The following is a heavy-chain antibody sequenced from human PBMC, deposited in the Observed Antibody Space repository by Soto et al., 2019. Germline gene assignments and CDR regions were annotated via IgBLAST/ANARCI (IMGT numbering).Heavy chain of an antibody. CDR2: IYYSGST. V-gene: IGHV4-61*01. CDR1: GGSVSSGSYY. CDR3: ARDGDGYNY. Sequence: QVQLQESGPGLVKPSETLSLTCTVSGGSVSSGSYYWSWIRQPPGKGLEWIGYIYYSGSTNYNPSLKSRVTISADTSKNPFSLKLSSVTAADTAVYYCARDGDGYNYWGQGTLVTVSS. D-gene: IGHD5-12*01. J-gene: IGHJ4*02.